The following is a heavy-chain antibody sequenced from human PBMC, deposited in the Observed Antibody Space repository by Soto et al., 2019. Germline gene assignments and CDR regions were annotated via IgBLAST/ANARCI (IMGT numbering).Heavy chain of an antibody. CDR3: ARGQPPHPYCSRTSCHQYGMDV. Sequence: EVQLVESGGGLVQPGGSLRLSCAASGFTFSSYEMNWVRQAPGKGLEWGSYISSSGSTIYYADSVKGRFTISRDNAKNSLYLKMNSLRAEDTAVYYCARGQPPHPYCSRTSCHQYGMDVWGQGTTVTVSS. CDR1: GFTFSSYE. J-gene: IGHJ6*02. V-gene: IGHV3-48*03. CDR2: ISSSGSTI. D-gene: IGHD2-2*01.